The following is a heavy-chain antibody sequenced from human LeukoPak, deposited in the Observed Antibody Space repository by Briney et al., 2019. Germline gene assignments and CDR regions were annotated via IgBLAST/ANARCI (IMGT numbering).Heavy chain of an antibody. D-gene: IGHD3-9*01. CDR3: ASYDILTGYYTGDAFDI. Sequence: GASVKVPCKASGYTFTSYYMHWVRQAPGQGLEWMGIINPSGGSTSYAQKFQGRVTMTRDTSTSTVYMELSSLRSEDTAVYYCASYDILTGYYTGDAFDIWGQGTMVTVSS. CDR2: INPSGGST. CDR1: GYTFTSYY. V-gene: IGHV1-46*01. J-gene: IGHJ3*02.